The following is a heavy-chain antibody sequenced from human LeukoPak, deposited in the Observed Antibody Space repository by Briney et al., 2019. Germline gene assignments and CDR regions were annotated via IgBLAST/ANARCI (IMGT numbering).Heavy chain of an antibody. V-gene: IGHV1-18*01. CDR3: ARERTLPPYGWFDP. CDR2: ISAYNGNT. CDR1: GYTFTSYG. D-gene: IGHD3-16*01. Sequence: GASVKVSCKASGYTFTSYGISWVRQAPGQGLEWMGWISAYNGNTNYAQKLQGRVTMTTDTSTSTAYMELRSLRSDDTAVYYCARERTLPPYGWFDPWGQGTLVTVSS. J-gene: IGHJ5*02.